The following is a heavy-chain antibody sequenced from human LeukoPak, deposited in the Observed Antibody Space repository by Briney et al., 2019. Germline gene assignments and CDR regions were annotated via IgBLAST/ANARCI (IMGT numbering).Heavy chain of an antibody. CDR2: ISGSGGST. D-gene: IGHD3-10*01. J-gene: IGHJ6*03. CDR1: GFTFSTYG. Sequence: GGTLRLSCAAAGFTFSTYGMSWVRQAPGKGLEWVSAISGSGGSTYYADSVKGRFNVSRDNSKKTLYLQMNSLRAEDTAVYYCAKIFGDAYYMDVWGKGTTVTISS. CDR3: AKIFGDAYYMDV. V-gene: IGHV3-23*01.